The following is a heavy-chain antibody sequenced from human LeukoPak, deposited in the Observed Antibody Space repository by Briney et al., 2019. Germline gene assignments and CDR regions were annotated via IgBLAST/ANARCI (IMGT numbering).Heavy chain of an antibody. Sequence: GGSLRLSCAASGFTFSNYAMSWVRQAPGKGLXXXXXISGTGGSTHXXXSVXGXXTISRDNSKNTVYLQMRNLRVEHTAVYYCAKVVAGNIDYYFDYWGQGILVAVSS. V-gene: IGHV3-23*01. J-gene: IGHJ4*02. CDR2: ISGTGGST. CDR1: GFTFSNYA. D-gene: IGHD2/OR15-2a*01. CDR3: AKVVAGNIDYYFDY.